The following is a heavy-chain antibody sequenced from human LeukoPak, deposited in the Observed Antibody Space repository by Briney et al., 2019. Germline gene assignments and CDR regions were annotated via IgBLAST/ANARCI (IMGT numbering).Heavy chain of an antibody. CDR2: IKQDGSEK. V-gene: IGHV3-7*01. D-gene: IGHD6-19*01. Sequence: GGSLRLSCSASGFTFSTYWMSWVRQAPGKGLEWVANIKQDGSEKYYVDSVKGRFTISRDNAKNSLYLQMNSLRAEDTAVYYCAREGKQWLVYDYWGQGTLVTVSS. CDR3: AREGKQWLVYDY. J-gene: IGHJ4*02. CDR1: GFTFSTYW.